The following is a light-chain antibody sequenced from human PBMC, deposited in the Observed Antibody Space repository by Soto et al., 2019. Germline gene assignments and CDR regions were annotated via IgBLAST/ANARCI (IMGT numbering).Light chain of an antibody. J-gene: IGLJ3*02. Sequence: QSVLTQPPSMSGAPGQRVTISCTGSSSNIGRGYDVHWYQQSPGSAPRLLLSGDSNRPSGVPDRFSGSRSGTSASLAITGLQAEDEADYYCQTFDSSLTISWVFGGGTKLTVL. V-gene: IGLV1-40*01. CDR2: GDS. CDR3: QTFDSSLTISWV. CDR1: SSNIGRGYD.